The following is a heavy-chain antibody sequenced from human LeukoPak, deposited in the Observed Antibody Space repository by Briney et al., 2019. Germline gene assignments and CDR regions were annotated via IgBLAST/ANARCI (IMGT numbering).Heavy chain of an antibody. V-gene: IGHV1-18*01. CDR2: IGVYNGHT. Sequence: ASVKVSCKTSGYTFSNYGINWVRQAPGQGLEWMGWIGVYNGHTNYAQKLQGRVTMTTDTSTNTAYMDLRSLRSDDTAVYYCVRSPGTAVTRGDFWGQGTLVTVSS. CDR3: VRSPGTAVTRGDF. CDR1: GYTFSNYG. J-gene: IGHJ4*02. D-gene: IGHD2-2*01.